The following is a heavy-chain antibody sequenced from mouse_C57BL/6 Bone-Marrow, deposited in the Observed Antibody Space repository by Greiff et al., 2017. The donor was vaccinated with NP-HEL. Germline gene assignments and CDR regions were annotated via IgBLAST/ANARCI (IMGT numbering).Heavy chain of an antibody. J-gene: IGHJ2*01. Sequence: EVKLMESGGGLVKPGGSLKLSCAASGFTFSSYAMSWVRQTPEKRLEWVANISDGGSYTYYPDNVKGRFTISRDNAKNNLYLQMSHLKSEDTAMDYCARGGWLLNDFDYWGQGTTLTVSS. V-gene: IGHV5-4*03. D-gene: IGHD2-3*01. CDR3: ARGGWLLNDFDY. CDR1: GFTFSSYA. CDR2: ISDGGSYT.